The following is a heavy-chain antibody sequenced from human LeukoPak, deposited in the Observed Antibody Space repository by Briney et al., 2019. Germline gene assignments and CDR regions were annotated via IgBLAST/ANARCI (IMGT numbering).Heavy chain of an antibody. J-gene: IGHJ3*02. Sequence: GGSLRLSCAASGFTVSSNYMSWVRQAPGKGLEWVSVIYSGGRTYYADSVKGRFTISRDNSKNTLYLQMNSLRAEDTAVYYCARDRRDCSGGSCYSLSSFDIWGQGTMVTVSS. D-gene: IGHD2-15*01. CDR3: ARDRRDCSGGSCYSLSSFDI. CDR2: IYSGGRT. CDR1: GFTVSSNY. V-gene: IGHV3-53*01.